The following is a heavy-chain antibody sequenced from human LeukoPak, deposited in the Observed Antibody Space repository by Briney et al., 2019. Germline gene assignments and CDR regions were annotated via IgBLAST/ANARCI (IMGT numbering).Heavy chain of an antibody. CDR3: RVAAANYYHYYGMDV. D-gene: IGHD6-13*01. CDR1: GFTFSSYA. V-gene: IGHV3-64D*06. CDR2: ISSNGGAT. Sequence: GGSLRLSCSASGFTFSSYAVRWVRQAPGKGLEYVSAISSNGGATYYADSLKGRFTISRDNSKSTLYLQMSSLRVEDTAVYYCRVAAANYYHYYGMDVWGKGTTVTVSS. J-gene: IGHJ6*04.